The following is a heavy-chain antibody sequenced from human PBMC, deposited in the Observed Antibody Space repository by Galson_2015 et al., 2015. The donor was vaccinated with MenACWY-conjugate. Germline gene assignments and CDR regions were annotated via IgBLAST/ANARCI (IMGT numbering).Heavy chain of an antibody. J-gene: IGHJ4*02. CDR2: IKADGSFS. D-gene: IGHD1-1*01. CDR3: ARDNNWSFDS. V-gene: IGHV3-74*01. Sequence: SLRLSCAASGFTFNNYWMHWVRQPPGEGLEWISYIKADGSFSNYADSVKGRFTISTDNAKNMVYLQMDGLGDEDTAVYLCARDNNWSFDSWGQGTLVTVSS. CDR1: GFTFNNYW.